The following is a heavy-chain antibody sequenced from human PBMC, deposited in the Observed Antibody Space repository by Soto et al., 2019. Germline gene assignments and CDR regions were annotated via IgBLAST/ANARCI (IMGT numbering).Heavy chain of an antibody. J-gene: IGHJ1*01. CDR3: ARASISGTYYYDSSGYYGPQYFQH. V-gene: IGHV1-46*01. CDR1: GYTVTSYY. CDR2: INPGGGST. D-gene: IGHD3-22*01. Sequence: ASVKVSGKASGYTVTSYYMHCVQRAPGQVLEWMGIINPGGGSTSYAQKFQGRVTMTRDTSTSTVYMELSSLRSEDTAVYYCARASISGTYYYDSSGYYGPQYFQHWGRGTLVTVSS.